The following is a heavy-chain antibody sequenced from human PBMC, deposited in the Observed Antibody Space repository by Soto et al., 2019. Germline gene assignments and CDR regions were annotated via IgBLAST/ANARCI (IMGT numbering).Heavy chain of an antibody. CDR1: GFSFNTRGVG. D-gene: IGHD6-19*01. Sequence: QITLKESGPSLIKPTQTLALTCTFSGFSFNTRGVGVAWIRQPPGKTLEWLAVIYWDNDRRYRPSLTDRLSITKDMSTKQVVLTMTNVDPVDTGTYYCAHLVPGPLSFAYWGQGVLVTVSS. CDR2: IYWDNDR. CDR3: AHLVPGPLSFAY. V-gene: IGHV2-5*02. J-gene: IGHJ4*02.